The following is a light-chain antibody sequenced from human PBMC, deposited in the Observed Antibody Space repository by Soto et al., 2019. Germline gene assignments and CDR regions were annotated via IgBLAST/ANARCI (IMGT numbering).Light chain of an antibody. CDR3: SSYAGNNNVI. Sequence: QSVLTQPPSASGSPGQSVTISCTGTSSDVGSYRFVSWYQQHPGKAPKLLIYEVSKRPSGVPDRFSASTSGNTASLTVSGLQADDEPDYYCSSYAGNNNVIFGGGTKVTVL. CDR2: EVS. J-gene: IGLJ2*01. CDR1: SSDVGSYRF. V-gene: IGLV2-8*01.